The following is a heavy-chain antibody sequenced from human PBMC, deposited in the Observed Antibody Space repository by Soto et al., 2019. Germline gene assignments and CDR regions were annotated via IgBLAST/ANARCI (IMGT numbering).Heavy chain of an antibody. CDR2: IYYSGNT. CDR1: GVSISSGDYY. J-gene: IGHJ4*02. Sequence: PSETLSLTCTVSGVSISSGDYYWSWIRQHPGKGLEWIGYIYYSGNTYYNPSLKSRVTILVDTSKNQFSLKLSSVTAADTAVYYCARRGGVGATTYDYWGQGTLVTVSS. CDR3: ARRGGVGATTYDY. D-gene: IGHD1-26*01. V-gene: IGHV4-30-4*01.